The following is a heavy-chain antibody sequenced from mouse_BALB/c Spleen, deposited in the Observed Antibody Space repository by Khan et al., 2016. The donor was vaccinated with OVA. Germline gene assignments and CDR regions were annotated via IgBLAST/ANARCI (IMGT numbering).Heavy chain of an antibody. D-gene: IGHD2-14*01. CDR2: IWGGGVT. Sequence: QVQLKQSGPGLVAPSQSLSITCTVSGFSLSRYNIHWVRQPPGKGLEWLGMIWGGGVTDYNSTLKSRLSINKDNSKSQVFLKMNSLQTDDTAMYYCARAYYRYDGYYVMDFWGQGTSVTVSS. CDR1: GFSLSRYN. CDR3: ARAYYRYDGYYVMDF. J-gene: IGHJ4*01. V-gene: IGHV2-6-4*01.